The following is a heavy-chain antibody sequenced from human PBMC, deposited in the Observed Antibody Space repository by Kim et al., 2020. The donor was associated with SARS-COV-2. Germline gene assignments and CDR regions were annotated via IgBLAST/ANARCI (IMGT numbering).Heavy chain of an antibody. CDR3: ATDLYPMATNLAY. D-gene: IGHD2-8*01. J-gene: IGHJ4*02. CDR1: GFTFSSYG. Sequence: GGSLRLSCAASGFTFSSYGMHWVRQAPGKGLEWVALIWYDGSNKYYADSVKGRFTIFRDSSKNTLYLQINSLRDEDTVVYYCATDLYPMATNLAYWGLGTLVTVSA. CDR2: IWYDGSNK. V-gene: IGHV3-33*01.